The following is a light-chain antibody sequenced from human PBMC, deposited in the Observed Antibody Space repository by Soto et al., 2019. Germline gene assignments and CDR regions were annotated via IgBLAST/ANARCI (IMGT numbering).Light chain of an antibody. CDR3: QKCKVAPFT. V-gene: IGKV1-27*01. CDR1: QSISSY. J-gene: IGKJ4*01. Sequence: DIQMTQYPSSLSASVGDRVTITCRASQSISSYLNWYQQKPGKAPKLLIYAASTLQSGVPSRFSGSGSGTDFTLTISSLQPEDVATYYCQKCKVAPFTFGGRGKAAI. CDR2: AAS.